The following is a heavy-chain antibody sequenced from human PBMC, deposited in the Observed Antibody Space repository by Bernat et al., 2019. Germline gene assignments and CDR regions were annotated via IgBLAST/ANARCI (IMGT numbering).Heavy chain of an antibody. CDR1: GFTFSSYA. J-gene: IGHJ6*03. CDR2: ISYDGSNK. Sequence: QVQLVESGGGVVQPGRSLRLSCAASGFTFSSYAMHWVRQAPGKGLEWVAVISYDGSNKYYADAVKGRFTISRDNSKTTLYLQMNSLRAEDTAVYYCARDGYCSSTSCYPSLYYYYYMDVWGKGTTVTVSS. CDR3: ARDGYCSSTSCYPSLYYYYYMDV. D-gene: IGHD2-2*03. V-gene: IGHV3-30*01.